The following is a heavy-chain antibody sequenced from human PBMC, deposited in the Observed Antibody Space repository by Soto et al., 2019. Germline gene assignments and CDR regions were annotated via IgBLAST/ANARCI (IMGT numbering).Heavy chain of an antibody. V-gene: IGHV3-30*18. Sequence: QVQLVESGGGVVQPGRSLRLSCAASGFTFSSYGMHWVRQAPGKGLEWVAVISYDGSNKYYADSVKGRFTISRDNSKNTLYLQMNSLRAEDTAVYYCAKDYTRWVVRGARPYYYYYYMDVWGKGTTVTVSS. CDR3: AKDYTRWVVRGARPYYYYYYMDV. CDR2: ISYDGSNK. J-gene: IGHJ6*03. CDR1: GFTFSSYG. D-gene: IGHD3-10*01.